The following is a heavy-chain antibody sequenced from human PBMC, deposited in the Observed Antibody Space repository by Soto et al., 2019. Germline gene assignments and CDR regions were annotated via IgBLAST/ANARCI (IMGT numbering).Heavy chain of an antibody. V-gene: IGHV5-51*01. CDR2: IYCGDSQT. J-gene: IGHJ5*02. Sequence: PGESLKISCKGSGYAFSGYWIGWVRQMPGIGLEWMGIIYCGDSQTKYNPSFQDQVIMSVDKSIHTAYLQWTSLKASDTAIYYCLRVNSPSLPPCFDPWGQGTQVTVSS. CDR1: GYAFSGYW. D-gene: IGHD4-4*01. CDR3: LRVNSPSLPPCFDP.